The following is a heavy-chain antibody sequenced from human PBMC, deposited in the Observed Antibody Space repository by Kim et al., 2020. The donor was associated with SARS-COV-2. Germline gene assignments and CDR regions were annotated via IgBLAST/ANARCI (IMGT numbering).Heavy chain of an antibody. D-gene: IGHD6-13*01. Sequence: GGSLRLSCAASGFIFSDHYMDWVRQAPGKGLEWVGRIRNRDNGYTTEYAPSVIGRFTVSRDDSENSLYLQMNSLKTEDTALYYCATDLAAAGPSGFDPWGQGTLVPVSS. CDR3: ATDLAAAGPSGFDP. J-gene: IGHJ5*02. V-gene: IGHV3-72*01. CDR1: GFIFSDHY. CDR2: IRNRDNGYTT.